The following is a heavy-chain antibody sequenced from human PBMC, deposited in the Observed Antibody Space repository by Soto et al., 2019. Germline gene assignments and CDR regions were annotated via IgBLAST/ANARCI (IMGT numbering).Heavy chain of an antibody. CDR2: IGRVSSHI. CDR1: GFTFSSYS. D-gene: IGHD5-12*01. V-gene: IGHV3-21*01. J-gene: IGHJ6*03. CDR3: ARDVYTGYDSYYYDYMDV. Sequence: EVQLVESGGGLVRPGGSLRLSCAASGFTFSSYSINWVRQAPGKGLEWVSSIGRVSSHIYYADSVKGRFTVSRDNAKNSLYLQMNYLRVEDTAVYYCARDVYTGYDSYYYDYMDVWGKGTTVTVSS.